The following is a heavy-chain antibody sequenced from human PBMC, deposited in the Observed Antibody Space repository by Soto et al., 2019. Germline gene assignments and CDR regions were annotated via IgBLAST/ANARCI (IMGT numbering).Heavy chain of an antibody. CDR1: GFTFSYHA. V-gene: IGHV3-64*07. CDR2: ISSNGHSS. Sequence: EVQLVESGGGLVQPGGSLRLSCAASGFTFSYHAMHWVRQAPGKGLEYVSGISSNGHSSFYVDSVKDRFTISRDNSKNTLYLQMGSLRAEDMCVYYSARDSGVSSSSPLDYWGQGTLVTVSS. J-gene: IGHJ4*02. CDR3: ARDSGVSSSSPLDY. D-gene: IGHD6-6*01.